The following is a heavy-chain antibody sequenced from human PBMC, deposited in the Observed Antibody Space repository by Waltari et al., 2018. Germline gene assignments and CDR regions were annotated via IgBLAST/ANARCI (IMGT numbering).Heavy chain of an antibody. Sequence: QVQLVQSGAEVKKPGASVKVSCKASGYTFTSYYMHWVRQAPGQGLEWMGIINPRGGSTSYEQKFQGRVTMTRDTSTSTVYMDLSSLRSEDTAVYYCARDWRAVPDSSSWYYYYGMDVWGQGTTVTVSS. J-gene: IGHJ6*02. D-gene: IGHD6-13*01. CDR2: INPRGGST. CDR1: GYTFTSYY. CDR3: ARDWRAVPDSSSWYYYYGMDV. V-gene: IGHV1-46*01.